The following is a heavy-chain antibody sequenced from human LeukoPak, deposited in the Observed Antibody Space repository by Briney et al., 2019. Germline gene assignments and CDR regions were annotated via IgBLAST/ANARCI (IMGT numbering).Heavy chain of an antibody. D-gene: IGHD5-18*01. CDR3: AKGVEYSYYYYYYMDV. CDR1: GITLSNYA. Sequence: GGSLRLSCAVSGITLSNYAMSWVRQAPGKGLEWVSAISGSGGSTYYADSVKGRFTISRDNSKNTLYLQMNSLRAEDTAVYYCAKGVEYSYYYYYYMDVWGKGTTVTVSS. V-gene: IGHV3-23*01. J-gene: IGHJ6*03. CDR2: ISGSGGST.